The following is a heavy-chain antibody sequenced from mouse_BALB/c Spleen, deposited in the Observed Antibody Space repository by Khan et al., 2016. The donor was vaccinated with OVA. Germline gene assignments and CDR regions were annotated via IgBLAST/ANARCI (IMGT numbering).Heavy chain of an antibody. CDR2: ISPGSGDT. CDR1: GYTFPDYY. D-gene: IGHD1-2*01. CDR3: ARRNYFGYTFAY. V-gene: IGHV1-77*01. J-gene: IGHJ3*01. Sequence: QVQLQQSGAELARPGASVKLSCKASGYTFPDYYINWVKQRTGQGLEWIGEISPGSGDTYYNEKFKGKATLTADKSSSTAYMHLNSLTSEASAVYFCARRNYFGYTFAYWGQGTLVTVSA.